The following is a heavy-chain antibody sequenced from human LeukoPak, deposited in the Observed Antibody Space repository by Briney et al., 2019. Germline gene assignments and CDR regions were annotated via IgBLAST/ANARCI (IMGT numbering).Heavy chain of an antibody. Sequence: SETLSLTCAVYGGSFSGYYWSWIRQPPGKGLEWIGYIYYSGSTNYNPSLKSRVTISVDTSKNQFSLKLSSVTAADTAVYYCARAPYWSYYFDYWGQGTLVTVSS. CDR1: GGSFSGYY. CDR2: IYYSGST. CDR3: ARAPYWSYYFDY. J-gene: IGHJ4*02. V-gene: IGHV4-59*01. D-gene: IGHD2-15*01.